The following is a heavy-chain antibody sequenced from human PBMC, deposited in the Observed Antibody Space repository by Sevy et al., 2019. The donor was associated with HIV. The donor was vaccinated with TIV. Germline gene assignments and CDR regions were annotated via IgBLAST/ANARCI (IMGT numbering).Heavy chain of an antibody. V-gene: IGHV4-4*02. Sequence: SETLSLTCAVSGGSISSDNFWSWVRQPPGKGLEWIGDIYHSGSTNYSPSLGSRVTMSVDKSKNQFSLRLTSVTAADTAGYFCAGLQAEYSDGDAFARFCFDYWGQGALVTVSS. CDR2: IYHSGST. CDR3: AGLQAEYSDGDAFARFCFDY. D-gene: IGHD3-9*01. J-gene: IGHJ4*02. CDR1: GGSISSDNF.